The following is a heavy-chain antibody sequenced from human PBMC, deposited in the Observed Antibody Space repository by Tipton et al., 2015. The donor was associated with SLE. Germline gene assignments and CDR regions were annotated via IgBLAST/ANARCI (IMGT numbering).Heavy chain of an antibody. CDR3: ARDLDDFWSGYYGY. Sequence: GSLRLSCVASGFTFSVYSMSWVRQAPGKGLEWVSSMSRAGDYIQFADSLKGRFTISRDNAKNSLYLQMNSLRAEDTAVYYCARDLDDFWSGYYGYWGQGTLVTVSS. J-gene: IGHJ4*02. D-gene: IGHD3-3*01. CDR2: MSRAGDYI. V-gene: IGHV3-21*04. CDR1: GFTFSVYS.